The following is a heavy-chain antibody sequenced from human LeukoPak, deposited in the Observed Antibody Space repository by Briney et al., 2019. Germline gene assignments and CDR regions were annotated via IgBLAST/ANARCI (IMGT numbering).Heavy chain of an antibody. CDR3: AGGAVYDFWSGPPLYYGMDV. D-gene: IGHD3-3*01. CDR1: GFTFSSYW. CDR2: IKQDGSEK. J-gene: IGHJ6*02. Sequence: GGSLRLSCAASGFTFSSYWMSWVRQAPGKGLEWVANIKQDGSEKYYVDSVKGRFTISRDNAKNSLYLQMNSLRAEDTAVYYCAGGAVYDFWSGPPLYYGMDVWGQGTTVTVSS. V-gene: IGHV3-7*03.